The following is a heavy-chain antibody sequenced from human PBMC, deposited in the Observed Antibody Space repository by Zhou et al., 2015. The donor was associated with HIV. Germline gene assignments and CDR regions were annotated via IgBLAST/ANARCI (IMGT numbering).Heavy chain of an antibody. V-gene: IGHV1-69*12. Sequence: QVQLVQSGAEVKKPGSSVKVSCKASGGTFSSYAISWVRQAPGQGLEWMGGIIPIFGTANYAQKFQGRVTITADESTSTAYMELSSLRSEDTAVYYCARDAHAHNIVLMVYANHFDYWGQGTLVTVSS. J-gene: IGHJ4*02. D-gene: IGHD2-8*01. CDR1: GGTFSSYA. CDR3: ARDAHAHNIVLMVYANHFDY. CDR2: IIPIFGTA.